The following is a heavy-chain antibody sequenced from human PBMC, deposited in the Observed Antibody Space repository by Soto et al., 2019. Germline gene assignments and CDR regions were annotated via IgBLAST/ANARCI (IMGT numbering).Heavy chain of an antibody. Sequence: QVQLQQWGAGLLKPSETLSLTCAVYGGSFSGYYWSWIRQPPGKGLEWIGEINHSGSTNYHPSLKGRVTISVDPSKNQFSLRLSSVTAADTAVYYCESGDCSGGSCDSGFEYWGQGTLVTVSS. J-gene: IGHJ4*02. CDR3: ESGDCSGGSCDSGFEY. CDR1: GGSFSGYY. CDR2: INHSGST. D-gene: IGHD2-15*01. V-gene: IGHV4-34*01.